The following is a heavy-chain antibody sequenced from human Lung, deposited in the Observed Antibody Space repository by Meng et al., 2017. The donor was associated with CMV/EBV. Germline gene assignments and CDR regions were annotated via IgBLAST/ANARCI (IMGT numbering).Heavy chain of an antibody. CDR3: AKDGGLPGTIFFAFDM. CDR1: GFGDYG. Sequence: GGSLRLXXAASGFGDYGMHWVRQAPGKGLEWVAFIRFDGSKYYLDSVKGRFTISRDSSKNTVYLQMDSLRAEDTAVYHCAKDGGLPGTIFFAFDMWGQGTXVTVAS. CDR2: IRFDGSK. D-gene: IGHD3-9*01. J-gene: IGHJ3*02. V-gene: IGHV3-30*02.